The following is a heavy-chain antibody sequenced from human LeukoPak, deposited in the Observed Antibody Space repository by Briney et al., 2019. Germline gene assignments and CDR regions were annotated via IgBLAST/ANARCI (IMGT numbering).Heavy chain of an antibody. Sequence: GGSPRLSCAASGFTFSSYGMHWVRQAPGKGLEWVAFIRYDGSNKYYADSVKGRFTISRDNSKNTLYLQMNSLRAEDTAVYYCAKDVQNLFYYYYYMDVWGKGTTVTVSS. V-gene: IGHV3-30*02. D-gene: IGHD2/OR15-2a*01. CDR3: AKDVQNLFYYYYYMDV. J-gene: IGHJ6*03. CDR1: GFTFSSYG. CDR2: IRYDGSNK.